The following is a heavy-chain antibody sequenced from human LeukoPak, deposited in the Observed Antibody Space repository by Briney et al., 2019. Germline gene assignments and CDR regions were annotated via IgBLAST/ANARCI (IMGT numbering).Heavy chain of an antibody. CDR1: GYTFTSYA. V-gene: IGHV1-3*02. J-gene: IGHJ4*02. CDR2: SNAGNGNT. Sequence: ASVKVSCKASGYTFTSYAMHWVRQAPGQRLEWMGWSNAGNGNTKYSQEFQGRVTITRDTSASIAYMELSSLRSEDMAVDYCARGSGYDFGVIDYWGQGTLVTVSS. D-gene: IGHD5-12*01. CDR3: ARGSGYDFGVIDY.